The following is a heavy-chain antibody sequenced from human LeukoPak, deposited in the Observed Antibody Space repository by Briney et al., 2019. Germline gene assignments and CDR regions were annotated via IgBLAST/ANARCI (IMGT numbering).Heavy chain of an antibody. D-gene: IGHD5-12*01. CDR1: GFTFSSYG. V-gene: IGHV3-23*01. J-gene: IGHJ4*02. CDR2: ISSSGNNT. CDR3: ATVVRRNSGYGENDN. Sequence: QPGGSLRLSCAASGFTFSSYGMSWVRQAPGKGLEWVSYISSSGNNTYYTDSVKGRFTISRENSKNTLYLQMNSLRAEDTAVYYCATVVRRNSGYGENDNWGQGTLVTVSS.